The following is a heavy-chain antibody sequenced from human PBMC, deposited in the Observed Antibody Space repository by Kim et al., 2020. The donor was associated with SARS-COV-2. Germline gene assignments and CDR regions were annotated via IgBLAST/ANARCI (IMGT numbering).Heavy chain of an antibody. Sequence: GGSLRLSCAASGFTFSSYDMNWVRQTPGKGLEWVSYISESGSTIHYADSVKGRFTISRDNAKNSLYLQMNSLRVEDTAVYYCARGQSYVFDYCGEGTLFSVSS. CDR1: GFTFSSYD. V-gene: IGHV3-48*03. CDR2: ISESGSTI. CDR3: ARGQSYVFDY. J-gene: IGHJ4*02. D-gene: IGHD2-8*01.